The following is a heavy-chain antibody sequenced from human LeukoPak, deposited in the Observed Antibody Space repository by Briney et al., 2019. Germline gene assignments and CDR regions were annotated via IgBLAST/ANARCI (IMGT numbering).Heavy chain of an antibody. CDR2: INHSEST. Sequence: PSDTLSLTCAVYGGSFSGYYWSWIRQPPGKGLEWIGQINHSESTNYNPSLKSRVTISVDTSKNQFSLKLSSVTAADTAVYYCARDHRYCSSTSCHTPYYYYGMDVWGQGTTVTVSS. J-gene: IGHJ6*02. CDR1: GGSFSGYY. V-gene: IGHV4-34*01. CDR3: ARDHRYCSSTSCHTPYYYYGMDV. D-gene: IGHD2-2*02.